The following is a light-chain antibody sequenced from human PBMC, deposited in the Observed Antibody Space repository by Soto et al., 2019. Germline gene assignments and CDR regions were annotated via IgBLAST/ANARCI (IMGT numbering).Light chain of an antibody. J-gene: IGKJ1*01. CDR3: PWT. Sequence: DIQMTQSPSTLSASVGDRVTITCRASQSISSWLAWYQQKPGKAPKLLIYKASSLESWVPSRFSRSGSGTELTFTISSLQPDDFATYSYPWTFGQGTKVEIK. V-gene: IGKV1-5*03. CDR2: KAS. CDR1: QSISSW.